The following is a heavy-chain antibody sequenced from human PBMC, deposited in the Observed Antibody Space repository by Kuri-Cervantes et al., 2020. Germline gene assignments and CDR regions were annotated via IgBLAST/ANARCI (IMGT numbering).Heavy chain of an antibody. CDR2: IYYSGST. V-gene: IGHV4-30-4*02. D-gene: IGHD3-22*01. Sequence: SETLSFTCTVSGGSISSGDYYWSWIRQPPGKGLEWIGYIYYSGSTYYNPSLKSRVTISVDTSKNQFSLKLSSVTAADTAVYYCARYYYDSSGYYRFDYWGQGTLVTVSS. CDR1: GGSISSGDYY. J-gene: IGHJ4*02. CDR3: ARYYYDSSGYYRFDY.